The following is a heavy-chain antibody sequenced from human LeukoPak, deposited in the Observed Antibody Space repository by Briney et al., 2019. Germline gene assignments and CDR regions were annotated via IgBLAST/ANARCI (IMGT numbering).Heavy chain of an antibody. D-gene: IGHD3-3*01. CDR3: ARGDPDISSGVVGDAFDI. CDR2: LRFDGITT. Sequence: GGSLRLSCAASGFTFKRYWKSWVRQAPGKGLGWVANLRFDGITTYYVDSVKGRFTISRDNANNSVFLQMNSLRPEDTAVYYCARGDPDISSGVVGDAFDIWGPGTMVTVSS. V-gene: IGHV3-7*01. J-gene: IGHJ3*02. CDR1: GFTFKRYW.